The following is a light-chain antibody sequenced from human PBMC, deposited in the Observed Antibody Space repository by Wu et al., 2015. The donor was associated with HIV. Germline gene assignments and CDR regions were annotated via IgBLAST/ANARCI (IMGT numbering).Light chain of an antibody. J-gene: IGKJ1*01. CDR2: GAS. CDR3: QQYGSSSRT. Sequence: VRVTXSCRASQSVTSSYFSLVPAXKPWAQASPRLLIYGASSRATGIPDRFSGSGFGTDFTLTISRLEPEDFAVYYCQQYGSSSRTFGQGTKVEMK. CDR1: QSVTSSY. V-gene: IGKV3-20*01.